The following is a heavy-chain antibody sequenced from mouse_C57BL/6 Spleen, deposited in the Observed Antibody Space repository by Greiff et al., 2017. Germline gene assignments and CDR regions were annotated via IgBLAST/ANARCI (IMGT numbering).Heavy chain of an antibody. D-gene: IGHD3-2*02. J-gene: IGHJ4*01. CDR1: GYTFTSYW. Sequence: QVQLQQPGAELVKPGASVKLSCKASGYTFTSYWMHWVKQRPGRGLEWIGRIDPNSGGTKYNEKFKSKATLTVDKPSSTAYMQLSSLTSEDSAVYYCASPDSAGYGYAMDYWGQGTSVTVSS. CDR2: IDPNSGGT. V-gene: IGHV1-72*01. CDR3: ASPDSAGYGYAMDY.